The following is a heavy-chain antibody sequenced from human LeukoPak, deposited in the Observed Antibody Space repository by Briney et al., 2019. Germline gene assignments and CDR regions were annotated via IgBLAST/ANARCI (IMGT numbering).Heavy chain of an antibody. CDR1: GFTFRSHA. CDR2: VYENGGTT. J-gene: IGHJ4*02. D-gene: IGHD2-21*01. V-gene: IGHV3-23*01. CDR3: AKDFRIGYSAHFDY. Sequence: GGSLRLSCVGSGFTFRSHAMSWVRQAPEKGLEFVSGVYENGGTTYYADSVKGWFSISRDNSKNTLYLQMDSLRGEDTAVYYCAKDFRIGYSAHFDYWGQGALVTVSS.